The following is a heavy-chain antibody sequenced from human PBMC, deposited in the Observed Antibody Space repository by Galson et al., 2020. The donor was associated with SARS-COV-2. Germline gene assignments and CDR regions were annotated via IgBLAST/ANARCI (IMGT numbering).Heavy chain of an antibody. CDR2: IDWDDDK. V-gene: IGHV2-70*01. J-gene: IGHJ4*02. CDR3: ARSRGRFLGWLLVPFDY. D-gene: IGHD3-3*01. Sequence: SGPTLVKPTQTLTLTCTFSGFSLSTSGMCVSWIRQPPGEALEWLALIDWDDDKYYSTSLKTRLTISKDTSKNQVVLTMTNMDPVDTATYYCARSRGRFLGWLLVPFDYWGQGTLVTVSS. CDR1: GFSLSTSGMC.